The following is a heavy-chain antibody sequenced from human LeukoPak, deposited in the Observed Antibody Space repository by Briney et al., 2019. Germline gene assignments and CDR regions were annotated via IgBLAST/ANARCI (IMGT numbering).Heavy chain of an antibody. J-gene: IGHJ4*02. CDR3: ARELGPEVRVVPAAKGFGY. V-gene: IGHV1-69*13. D-gene: IGHD2-2*01. CDR2: IIPIFGTA. Sequence: ASVNVSFKASGGTFSSYAISWVRQAPGQGLEWMGGIIPIFGTANYAQKFQGRVTITADESTSTAYMELSSLRSEDTAVYYCARELGPEVRVVPAAKGFGYWGQGTLVTVSS. CDR1: GGTFSSYA.